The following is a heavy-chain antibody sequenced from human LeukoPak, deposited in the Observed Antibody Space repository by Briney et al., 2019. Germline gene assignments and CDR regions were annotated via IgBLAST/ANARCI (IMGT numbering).Heavy chain of an antibody. J-gene: IGHJ3*02. CDR3: ARERVTGSSWTNGAFDI. CDR1: GGSISSGGYY. D-gene: IGHD6-13*01. Sequence: SETLSLTFTVSGGSISSGGYYWSWIRQPPGKGLEWIGYIYHSGSTYYNPSLKSRVTISVDRSKNQFSLKLSSVTAADTAVYYCARERVTGSSWTNGAFDIWGQGTMVTVSS. V-gene: IGHV4-30-2*01. CDR2: IYHSGST.